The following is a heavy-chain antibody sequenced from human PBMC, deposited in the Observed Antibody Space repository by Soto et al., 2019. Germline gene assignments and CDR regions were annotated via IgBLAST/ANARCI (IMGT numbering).Heavy chain of an antibody. D-gene: IGHD3-3*01. CDR2: TYYRSKWYN. J-gene: IGHJ6*02. V-gene: IGHV6-1*01. Sequence: PSQTLSLTCAISGDSVSSNSAAWNWIRQSPSRGLEWLGRTYYRSKWYNDYAVSVKSRITINPDTSKNQFSLQLNSVTPEDTAVYYCARDGIITIFGVEHLGSYYYYGMDVWGQGTTVTVSS. CDR1: GDSVSSNSAA. CDR3: ARDGIITIFGVEHLGSYYYYGMDV.